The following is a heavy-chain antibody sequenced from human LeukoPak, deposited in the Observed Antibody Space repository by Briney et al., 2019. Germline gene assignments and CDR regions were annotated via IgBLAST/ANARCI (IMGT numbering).Heavy chain of an antibody. CDR3: ARAGLGTYYGTYYFDY. J-gene: IGHJ4*02. V-gene: IGHV4-31*03. Sequence: SETLSLTCTVSGGSISSRGYYWSWIRQHPGKGLEWIGFIYYSGTTYYNPSLKSRATISVDTSKNQFSLKLSSVTAADTAVCYCARAGLGTYYGTYYFDYWGQGTLVTVSS. CDR2: IYYSGTT. CDR1: GGSISSRGYY. D-gene: IGHD1-26*01.